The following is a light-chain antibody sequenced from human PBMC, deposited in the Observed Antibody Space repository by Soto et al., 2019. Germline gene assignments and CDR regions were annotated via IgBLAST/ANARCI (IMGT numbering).Light chain of an antibody. V-gene: IGKV3-15*01. CDR2: ETS. CDR3: QQYNNWPPLT. J-gene: IGKJ4*01. CDR1: QSISSS. Sequence: EIVMTQSPATLSVSPGERATLSCRASQSISSSLAWCQQKPGQPPRLLIYETSTRATGIPARFSGGGSGTEFTLTISSLQSEDSAVYYCQQYNNWPPLTFGGGTKVEIK.